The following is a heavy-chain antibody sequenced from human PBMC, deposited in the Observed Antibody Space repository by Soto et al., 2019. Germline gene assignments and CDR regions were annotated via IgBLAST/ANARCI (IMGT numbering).Heavy chain of an antibody. Sequence: QVQLQESGPGLVKPSETLSLSCTVSGDSVSSYYWSWIRQLPGRGLEWIGYIYISGNTNYNPSLKSRVTISRDTSKNQFSLNLKSVTAADTAVYYCARGVLRYYYYGMDVWGPGTTVIVSS. V-gene: IGHV4-59*02. J-gene: IGHJ6*02. CDR3: ARGVLRYYYYGMDV. CDR1: GDSVSSYY. CDR2: IYISGNT.